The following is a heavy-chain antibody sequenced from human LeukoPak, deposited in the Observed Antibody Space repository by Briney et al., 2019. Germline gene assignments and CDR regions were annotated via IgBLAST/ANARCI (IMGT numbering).Heavy chain of an antibody. CDR2: IIPIFGTA. CDR3: ARGFSRINLMYRFDS. J-gene: IGHJ5*01. D-gene: IGHD2-2*01. V-gene: IGHV1-69*01. Sequence: SVKVSCKASGGTFSSYAISWVRQAPGQGLEWMGGIIPIFGTANYAQKFQGRVTITADESTSTAYMELSSLRSEDTAVYYCARGFSRINLMYRFDSWGQGTLVTVSS. CDR1: GGTFSSYA.